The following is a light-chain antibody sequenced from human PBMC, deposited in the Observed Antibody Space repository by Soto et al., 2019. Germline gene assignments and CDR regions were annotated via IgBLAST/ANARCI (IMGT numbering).Light chain of an antibody. J-gene: IGKJ2*01. Sequence: EVVMTQSPLSLPVTLGQPASISCRSSQSLEYSDGNTYFNWFHQRPGQSPRRLIYKVSNRDSGVPDSFSGSGSGTEFTLNVSRVEAEDVGVYFCVQAAHWPYTFGQGPKLEIK. CDR2: KVS. CDR3: VQAAHWPYT. V-gene: IGKV2-30*01. CDR1: QSLEYSDGNTY.